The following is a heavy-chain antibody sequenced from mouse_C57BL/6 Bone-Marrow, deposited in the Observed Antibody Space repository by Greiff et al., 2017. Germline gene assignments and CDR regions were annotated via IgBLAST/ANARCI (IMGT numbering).Heavy chain of an antibody. D-gene: IGHD1-1*01. V-gene: IGHV1-49*01. CDR2: FTMYGDAT. J-gene: IGHJ2*01. CDR3: TGSDDSSTAD. CDR1: YYAFTASA. Sequence: LQQSGAELVRPGSSVKLSCKDSYYAFTASAMHWVKQRPGHGLEWIGSFTMYGDATEYSETFKGKATLTANTSSSTAYMELSSLTSEDSAVFYCTGSDDSSTADWGQGTTLTVSS.